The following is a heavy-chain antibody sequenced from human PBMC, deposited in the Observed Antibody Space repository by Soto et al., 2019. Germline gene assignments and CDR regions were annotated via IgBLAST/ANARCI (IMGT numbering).Heavy chain of an antibody. Sequence: SETLSLTCTVSGGPVNSNTYSWGWIRQSPGKGLEWIGTIYSRENTYYNPSLLSRVTISVDTSMNEFSLSLSSVTAADTAVYYCARLNVYCVSTSCHGYYGMDVWGQGPTVTVSS. CDR3: ARLNVYCVSTSCHGYYGMDV. CDR2: IYSRENT. J-gene: IGHJ6*02. CDR1: GGPVNSNTYS. D-gene: IGHD2-2*01. V-gene: IGHV4-39*01.